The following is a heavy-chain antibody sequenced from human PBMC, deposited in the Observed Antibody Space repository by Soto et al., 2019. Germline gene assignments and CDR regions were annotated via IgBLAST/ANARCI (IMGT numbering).Heavy chain of an antibody. D-gene: IGHD2-21*02. J-gene: IGHJ5*02. V-gene: IGHV2-5*02. CDR2: IYWDGER. Sequence: QITLKESGPSLLKPTQTLTLTCTFSGFSLTSGPAGVGWIRQPLGKALEWLALIYWDGERRYSPSLKSRLTITKDTSKDQVVLTMTNMDPVDTGTYYCAHTRGGGNSACFDAWGQGTLVTVSS. CDR1: GFSLTSGPAG. CDR3: AHTRGGGNSACFDA.